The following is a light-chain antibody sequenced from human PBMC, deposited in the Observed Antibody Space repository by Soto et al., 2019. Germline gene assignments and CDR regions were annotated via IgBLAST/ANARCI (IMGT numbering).Light chain of an antibody. CDR3: QQYHDIPIT. CDR1: QSVSIN. Sequence: EIVMTQSPGTLSVSPGEGATLSCRASQSVSINLAWYQQKPGQAPRLLIYGASTRATGIPARFSGSGSGTDFTLTIDSLQAEDVAVYYCQQYHDIPITFGQGTRLEIK. J-gene: IGKJ5*01. V-gene: IGKV3-15*01. CDR2: GAS.